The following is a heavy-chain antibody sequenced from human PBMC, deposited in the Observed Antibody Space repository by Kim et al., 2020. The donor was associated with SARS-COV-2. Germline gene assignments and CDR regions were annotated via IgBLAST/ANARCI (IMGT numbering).Heavy chain of an antibody. Sequence: SETLSLTCTVSGGSISSYYWSWIRQPPGKGLEWIGYIYYSGSTNYNPSLKSRVTISVDTSKNQFSLKLSSVTAADTAVYYCARARGGGNYRVLAFDIWGQGTMVTVSS. V-gene: IGHV4-59*01. CDR1: GGSISSYY. CDR2: IYYSGST. D-gene: IGHD4-4*01. J-gene: IGHJ3*02. CDR3: ARARGGGNYRVLAFDI.